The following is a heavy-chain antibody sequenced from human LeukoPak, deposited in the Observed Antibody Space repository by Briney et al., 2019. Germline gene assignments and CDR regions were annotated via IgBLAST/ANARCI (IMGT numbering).Heavy chain of an antibody. V-gene: IGHV4-4*02. Sequence: SETLSLTCGVSGGSISSTNWWSWVRQPPGQGLEWIGEISLSGVTNYNPSLKSRVTMSLDRCKNHLSLTLTSVTAADTAVYYCSRVPEGGYGSGSYYNAVDIWGQGTMVTVSS. CDR2: ISLSGVT. J-gene: IGHJ3*02. D-gene: IGHD3-10*01. CDR3: SRVPEGGYGSGSYYNAVDI. CDR1: GGSISSTNW.